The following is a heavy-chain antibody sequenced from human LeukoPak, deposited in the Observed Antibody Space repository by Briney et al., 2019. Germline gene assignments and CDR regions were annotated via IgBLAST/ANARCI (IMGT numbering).Heavy chain of an antibody. J-gene: IGHJ3*02. CDR3: ATYYYDSSAQRGDDAFDI. Sequence: PGGSLRLSRAASEFTFSSYEMNWVRQAPGKGLEWVSYISSSGSTIYYADSVKGRFTVSRDNAKKSLYLQMNSLRAEDTAIYYCATYYYDSSAQRGDDAFDIWGQGTMVTVSS. CDR1: EFTFSSYE. V-gene: IGHV3-48*03. D-gene: IGHD3-22*01. CDR2: ISSSGSTI.